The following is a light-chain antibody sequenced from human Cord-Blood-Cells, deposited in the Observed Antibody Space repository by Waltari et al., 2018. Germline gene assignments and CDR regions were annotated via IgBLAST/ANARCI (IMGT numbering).Light chain of an antibody. CDR1: QSVSSY. CDR2: DAS. J-gene: IGKJ4*01. V-gene: IGKV3-11*01. Sequence: EIVLTQSPATLSLSPGERATLSCRASQSVSSYLAWYQQKPGQAPRLLIYDASNRATGIPARFSGSGSGTDFTLTISSLEPEDFAVYDCQQRSNWPRGLTFGGGTKVEIK. CDR3: QQRSNWPRGLT.